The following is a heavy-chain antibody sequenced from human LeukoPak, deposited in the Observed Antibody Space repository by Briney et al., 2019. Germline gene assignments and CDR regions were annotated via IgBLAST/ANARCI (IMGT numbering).Heavy chain of an antibody. CDR3: ASRGGYRFRFTDYYYYYMDV. CDR2: INHSGNT. Sequence: SETLSLTCAGYGGSFSGYYWSWIRQPPGKGLEWIGEINHSGNTKYNPSLKSRVTISVDTSKNQFSLKLNSVTAADTAVYYCASRGGYRFRFTDYYYYYMDVWGNGTTVTASS. CDR1: GGSFSGYY. V-gene: IGHV4-34*01. D-gene: IGHD5-12*01. J-gene: IGHJ6*03.